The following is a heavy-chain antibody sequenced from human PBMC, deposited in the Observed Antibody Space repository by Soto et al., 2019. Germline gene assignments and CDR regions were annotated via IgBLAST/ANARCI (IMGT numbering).Heavy chain of an antibody. J-gene: IGHJ4*02. Sequence: EVQLVESGGGLVQPGRSLRLSCAASGFTFDDYAMHWVRQAPGKGLEWVSGISWNSGSIGYADSVKGRFTISRDNAKNSLYLQMDRLRAEDTALYYCAKGASYSSPRGFDYWGQGTLVTVSS. CDR3: AKGASYSSPRGFDY. D-gene: IGHD6-13*01. CDR1: GFTFDDYA. CDR2: ISWNSGSI. V-gene: IGHV3-9*01.